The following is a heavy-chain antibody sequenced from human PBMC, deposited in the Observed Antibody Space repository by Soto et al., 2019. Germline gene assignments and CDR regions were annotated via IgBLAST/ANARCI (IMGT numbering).Heavy chain of an antibody. V-gene: IGHV3-9*03. J-gene: IGHJ5*02. D-gene: IGHD6-13*01. Sequence: EVQLVESGGGLVQPGRSLRLSCATSGFTFDDYAMHWVRQAPGKGLEWVSGISWNSGSIGYADAVKGRFTITRDNAMNPLYLQMNRLRAEDMALYHSVKGYEDSSGWYQFDPWGQATLVTVSS. CDR1: GFTFDDYA. CDR3: VKGYEDSSGWYQFDP. CDR2: ISWNSGSI.